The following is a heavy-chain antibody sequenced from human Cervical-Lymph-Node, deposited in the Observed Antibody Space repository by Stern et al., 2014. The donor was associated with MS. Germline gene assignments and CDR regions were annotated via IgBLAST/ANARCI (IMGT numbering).Heavy chain of an antibody. D-gene: IGHD2-15*01. CDR3: ASGGEVDGGDV. Sequence: MQLVESGTEVKKPGASVKVSCKASGYTLTIYYIHWVRQAPGQGLEWIGVTNPRGGRTTYAQKCQGRVTMTRDTSTSTAYMELSSLRSDDTAVYYCASGGEVDGGDVWGQGTTVTVFS. V-gene: IGHV1-46*01. CDR2: TNPRGGRT. J-gene: IGHJ6*02. CDR1: GYTLTIYY.